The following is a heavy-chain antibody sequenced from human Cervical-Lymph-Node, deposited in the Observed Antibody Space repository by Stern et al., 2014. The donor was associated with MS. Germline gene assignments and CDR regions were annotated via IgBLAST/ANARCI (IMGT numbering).Heavy chain of an antibody. D-gene: IGHD3-3*01. Sequence: QVQLGESGAEVKKPGSSVKVSCKASGGTFSSYAISWVRQAPGQGLEWMGGIIPIFGTAKYAQTFQGRVTINADESTSTAYMELSSLRSEDTAVYYCARGTTIFGVVSDYYYYYGMDVWGQGTTVTVSS. CDR1: GGTFSSYA. V-gene: IGHV1-69*01. CDR2: IIPIFGTA. CDR3: ARGTTIFGVVSDYYYYYGMDV. J-gene: IGHJ6*02.